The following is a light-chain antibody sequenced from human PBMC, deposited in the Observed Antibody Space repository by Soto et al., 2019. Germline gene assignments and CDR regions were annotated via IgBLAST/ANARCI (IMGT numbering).Light chain of an antibody. CDR3: QHRNNWPWT. Sequence: EIVLTQSPAILSLSPGERATLSCRASQSVGRYLVWYQQKPGQAPSLLIYDASNRATGVPARFSGSGSGTDFTLTIRSLESEDFAVYYCQHRNNWPWTLGQGTKVDIK. CDR2: DAS. V-gene: IGKV3-11*01. J-gene: IGKJ1*01. CDR1: QSVGRY.